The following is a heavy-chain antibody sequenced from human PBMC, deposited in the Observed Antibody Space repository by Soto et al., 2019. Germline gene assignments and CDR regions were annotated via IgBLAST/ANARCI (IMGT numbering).Heavy chain of an antibody. V-gene: IGHV4-39*01. CDR3: ATTYYFGSGSAY. J-gene: IGHJ4*02. Sequence: QLQLQESGPGLVKPSETLSLTCTVSGGSISSSSYYWGWIRQPPGKGLEWIGRIYYSGSTYYNPSLKSRVXXXVXXSKNQFSLQLSSVTAADTAVYYCATTYYFGSGSAYWGQGTLVTVSS. D-gene: IGHD3-10*01. CDR2: IYYSGST. CDR1: GGSISSSSYY.